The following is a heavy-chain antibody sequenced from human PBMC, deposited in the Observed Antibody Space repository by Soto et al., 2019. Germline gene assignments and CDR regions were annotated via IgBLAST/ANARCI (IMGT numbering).Heavy chain of an antibody. Sequence: GGSLRLSCAASGFTFSNAWMSWVRQAPGKGLEWVGRIKSKTDGGTTDYAAPVKGRFTISRDDSKNTLYLQMNSLKTEDTAVYYCTTDTRNLYYYGSGSYYVDNWFDPWGQGTLVTVS. V-gene: IGHV3-15*01. CDR3: TTDTRNLYYYGSGSYYVDNWFDP. CDR2: IKSKTDGGTT. D-gene: IGHD3-10*01. J-gene: IGHJ5*02. CDR1: GFTFSNAW.